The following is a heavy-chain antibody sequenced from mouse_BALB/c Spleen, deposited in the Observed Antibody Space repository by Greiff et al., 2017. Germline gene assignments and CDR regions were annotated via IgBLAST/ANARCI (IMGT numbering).Heavy chain of an antibody. D-gene: IGHD2-3*01. CDR2: IDPANGNT. CDR1: GFNIKDTY. CDR3: ADGYHYYAMDY. Sequence: EVQLQQSGAELVKPGASVKLSCTASGFNIKDTYMHWVKQRPEQGLEWIGRIDPANGNTKYDPKFQGKATITADTSSNTAYLQLSSLTSEDTAVYYCADGYHYYAMDYWGQGTSVTVSS. J-gene: IGHJ4*01. V-gene: IGHV14-3*02.